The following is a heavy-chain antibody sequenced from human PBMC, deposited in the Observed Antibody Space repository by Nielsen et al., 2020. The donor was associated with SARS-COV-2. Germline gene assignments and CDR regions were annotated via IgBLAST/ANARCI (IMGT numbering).Heavy chain of an antibody. CDR3: ARGRGSSGWYEQSLVGDYYYYGMDV. D-gene: IGHD6-19*01. Sequence: WVRQAPGQRLEWMGWINAGNGNTKYSRKFQGRVTITRDTSASTAYMELSSLRSEDTAVYYCARGRGSSGWYEQSLVGDYYYYGMDVWGQGTTVTVSS. CDR2: INAGNGNT. J-gene: IGHJ6*02. V-gene: IGHV1-3*01.